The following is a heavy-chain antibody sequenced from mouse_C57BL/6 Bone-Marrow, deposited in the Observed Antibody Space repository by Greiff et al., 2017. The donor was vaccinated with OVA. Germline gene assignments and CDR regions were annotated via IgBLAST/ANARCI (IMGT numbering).Heavy chain of an antibody. V-gene: IGHV1-22*01. D-gene: IGHD1-1*01. CDR3: ARYYYGSSY. Sequence: EVKLQESGPELVKPGASVKMSCKASGYTFTDYNMHWVKQSHGKSLEWIGYINPNNGGTSYNQKFKGKATLTVNKSSSTAYMELRSLTSEDSAVYYCARYYYGSSYWGQGTTLTVSS. J-gene: IGHJ2*01. CDR2: INPNNGGT. CDR1: GYTFTDYN.